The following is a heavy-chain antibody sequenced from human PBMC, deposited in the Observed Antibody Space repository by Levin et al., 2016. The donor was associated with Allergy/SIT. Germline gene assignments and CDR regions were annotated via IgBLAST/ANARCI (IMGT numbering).Heavy chain of an antibody. CDR2: MIPNSGNT. V-gene: IGHV1-8*01. J-gene: IGHJ5*02. Sequence: ASVKVSCKASGDSFSDYDINWVRQAPGQGLEWMGWMIPNSGNTGSAQRFQGRITLTRNISLSTAYMELSSLTSEDTAVYYCAGRPVTGDWFDPWGQGTLVTVSS. D-gene: IGHD4-17*01. CDR3: AGRPVTGDWFDP. CDR1: GDSFSDYD.